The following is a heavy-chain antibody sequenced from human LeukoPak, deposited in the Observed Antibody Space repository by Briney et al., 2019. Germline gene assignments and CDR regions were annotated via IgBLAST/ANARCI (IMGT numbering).Heavy chain of an antibody. Sequence: GGSLRLSCAASGFTVSSNYMSWVRQAPGKGLEWVSVIYSGGSTYYAESVKGRFTISRDNSKNTLYLQMNSLRAEDTAVYYCARETGGNWNRIDYWGQGTLVTVSS. V-gene: IGHV3-53*01. D-gene: IGHD1/OR15-1a*01. CDR3: ARETGGNWNRIDY. J-gene: IGHJ4*02. CDR1: GFTVSSNY. CDR2: IYSGGST.